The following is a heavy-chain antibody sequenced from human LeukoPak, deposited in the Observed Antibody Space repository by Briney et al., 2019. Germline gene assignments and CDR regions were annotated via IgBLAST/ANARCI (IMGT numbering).Heavy chain of an antibody. CDR3: ASHIAAAGTTSDY. CDR2: IYYSGST. Sequence: SETLSLTCTVSGGSISSSSYYWGWIRQPPGKGLEWIGSIYYSGSTYYNPSLKSRVTISVDTSKNQFSLKLSSVTAADTAVYYCASHIAAAGTTSDYWGQGTLVTVSS. V-gene: IGHV4-39*01. J-gene: IGHJ4*02. CDR1: GGSISSSSYY. D-gene: IGHD6-13*01.